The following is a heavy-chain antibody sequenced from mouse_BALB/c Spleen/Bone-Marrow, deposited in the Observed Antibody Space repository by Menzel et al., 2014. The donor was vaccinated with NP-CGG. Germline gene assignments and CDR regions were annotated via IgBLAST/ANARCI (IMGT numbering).Heavy chain of an antibody. D-gene: IGHD1-1*01. J-gene: IGHJ2*01. CDR3: TREGYYGSSYVDY. V-gene: IGHV1-69*02. CDR2: IYPSDSYT. CDR1: GYTFTSSW. Sequence: QVQLKESGAELVRPGASVELSCKASGYTFTSSWINWVKQRPGQGLEWIGNIYPSDSYTNYNQKFKDKATLTVDKSSSTASMQLSSTISEDAAVYYCTREGYYGSSYVDYWGQGTTLTVSS.